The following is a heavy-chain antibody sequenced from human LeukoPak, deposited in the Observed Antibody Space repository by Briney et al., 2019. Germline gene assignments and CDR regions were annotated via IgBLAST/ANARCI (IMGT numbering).Heavy chain of an antibody. D-gene: IGHD4-11*01. J-gene: IGHJ4*02. V-gene: IGHV3-48*01. CDR3: ARGGDSNYRIFDY. CDR2: ISSSSSII. CDR1: GFTFSSYT. Sequence: PGGSLRLSCAASGFTFSSYTMTWVRQAPGKGLEWVSYISSSSSIIYYADSVKGRFTISRDNAKNSLYLQMNSLRAEDTAVYYCARGGDSNYRIFDYWGRGTLVTVSS.